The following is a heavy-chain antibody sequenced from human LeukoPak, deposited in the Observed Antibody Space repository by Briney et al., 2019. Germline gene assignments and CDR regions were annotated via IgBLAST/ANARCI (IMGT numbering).Heavy chain of an antibody. CDR1: GGSISSGDYY. J-gene: IGHJ4*02. CDR3: ARETAGIDY. V-gene: IGHV4-30-4*01. CDR2: IDYRGST. Sequence: SQTLPVTCTVSGGSISSGDYYWSWIRQPPGKGLEWIGYIDYRGSTYYNPSLKSRVTISVDTSKNQFSLKLSSVTAADTAVYYCARETAGIDYWGQGPLV.